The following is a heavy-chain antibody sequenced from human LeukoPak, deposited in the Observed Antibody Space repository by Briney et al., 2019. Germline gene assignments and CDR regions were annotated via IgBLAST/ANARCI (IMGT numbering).Heavy chain of an antibody. CDR2: LNSDGRST. J-gene: IGHJ4*02. CDR3: ARVIEVAGFDY. D-gene: IGHD6-19*01. Sequence: GGSLRLSCAASVFTFSSYWMHWVRQAPGKGLVWVSRLNSDGRSTRYADSVKSRITISSDNAKNTLYRQMNSLRAEDTAVYYCARVIEVAGFDYWGQGTLVTVSS. CDR1: VFTFSSYW. V-gene: IGHV3-74*01.